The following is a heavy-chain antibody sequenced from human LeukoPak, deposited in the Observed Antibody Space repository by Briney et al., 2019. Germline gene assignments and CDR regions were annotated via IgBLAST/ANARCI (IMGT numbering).Heavy chain of an antibody. CDR1: GITLSNYG. D-gene: IGHD3-10*01. J-gene: IGHJ6*02. CDR2: ISDSGGST. Sequence: PGGSLRLSCAVSGITLSNYGMSWVRQAPGKGLEWVAGISDSGGSTKYADSVKGRFTISRDNSKNTLYLQMNSLRAEDTAVYYCAKGSMVRGVIIIYYYYGMDVWGQGTTVTVSS. V-gene: IGHV3-23*01. CDR3: AKGSMVRGVIIIYYYYGMDV.